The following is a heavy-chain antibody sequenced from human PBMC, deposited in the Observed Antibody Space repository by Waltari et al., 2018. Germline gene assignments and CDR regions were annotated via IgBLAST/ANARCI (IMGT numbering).Heavy chain of an antibody. J-gene: IGHJ4*02. CDR1: GYTFTGYY. CDR3: AREGRSGSSGPLTG. Sequence: QVQLVQSGAEVKKPGASVKVSCKASGYTFTGYYMHWVRQAPGQGLEWMGRINPNSGGTTYAQKFQGRVPMTRDTSISTAYLELSRLRSDDTAVYYCAREGRSGSSGPLTGWGQGTLVTVSS. V-gene: IGHV1-2*06. D-gene: IGHD1-26*01. CDR2: INPNSGGT.